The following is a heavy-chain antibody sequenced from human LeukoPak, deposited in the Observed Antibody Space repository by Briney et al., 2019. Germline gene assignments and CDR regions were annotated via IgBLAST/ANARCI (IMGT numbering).Heavy chain of an antibody. D-gene: IGHD6-13*01. CDR2: MNPNSGNT. CDR1: GYTFTSYD. CDR3: ARVGSSSWYASFYYYYGMDV. J-gene: IGHJ6*02. Sequence: GASVKVSCKASGYTFTSYDINWVRQATGQGLEWMGWMNPNSGNTGYAQKFQGRVTMTRNTSISTAYMELSSLRSEDTAVYYCARVGSSSWYASFYYYYGMDVWGQGTTVTVSS. V-gene: IGHV1-8*01.